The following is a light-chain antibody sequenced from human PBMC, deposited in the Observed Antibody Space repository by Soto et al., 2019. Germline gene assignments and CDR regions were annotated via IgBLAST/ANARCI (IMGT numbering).Light chain of an antibody. CDR3: QSYDSSLSAVV. J-gene: IGLJ2*01. V-gene: IGLV1-40*01. CDR1: ISNIGAGYH. CDR2: VNS. Sequence: QSVLTQPPSVSGAPGQRVTISCTGSISNIGAGYHVHWYQQLPGTAPKLLIYVNSNRPSGVPDRFSGSKSGTSASLAITGLQAEDEADYYCQSYDSSLSAVVFGGGTKLTVL.